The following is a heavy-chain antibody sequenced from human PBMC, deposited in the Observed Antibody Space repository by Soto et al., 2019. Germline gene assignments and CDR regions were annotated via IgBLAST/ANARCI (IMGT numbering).Heavy chain of an antibody. CDR3: AKRFYDTSGSVRGDDY. CDR1: GFTFGSFA. J-gene: IGHJ4*02. V-gene: IGHV3-23*01. D-gene: IGHD3-22*01. Sequence: GGSLRLSYSASGFTFGSFAVSWVRQDPGKGLEWVSTVSGSTANTYYADSVKGRFTISRDNSKNTVFLQMNSLRAGDTAVYFCAKRFYDTSGSVRGDDYWGQGTLVTVSS. CDR2: VSGSTANT.